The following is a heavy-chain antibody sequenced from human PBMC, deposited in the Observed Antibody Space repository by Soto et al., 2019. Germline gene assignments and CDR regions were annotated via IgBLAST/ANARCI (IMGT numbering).Heavy chain of an antibody. V-gene: IGHV3-43*01. J-gene: IGHJ6*02. Sequence: GGSLRLSCAASGFTFDDYTMHWVRQAPGKGLEWVSLISWDGGSTYYADSVKGRFTISRDNSKNSLYLQMNSLRTEDTALYYCAKDIGCSSTSCYMGYYYYGMDVWGQGTTVTVSS. CDR1: GFTFDDYT. CDR3: AKDIGCSSTSCYMGYYYYGMDV. D-gene: IGHD2-2*02. CDR2: ISWDGGST.